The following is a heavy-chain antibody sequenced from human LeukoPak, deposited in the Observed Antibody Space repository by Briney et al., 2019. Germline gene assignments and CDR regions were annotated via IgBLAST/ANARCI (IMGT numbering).Heavy chain of an antibody. Sequence: GGSLRLSCAASGFTFSSYAMSWVRQAPGKGLEWVSAISGSGGSTYYADSVKGRFTISRDNSKNTLYLQMNSLRAEDTAVYCCAKEVYYYGSGSSDYWGQGTLVTVSS. V-gene: IGHV3-23*01. CDR2: ISGSGGST. CDR1: GFTFSSYA. D-gene: IGHD3-10*01. J-gene: IGHJ4*02. CDR3: AKEVYYYGSGSSDY.